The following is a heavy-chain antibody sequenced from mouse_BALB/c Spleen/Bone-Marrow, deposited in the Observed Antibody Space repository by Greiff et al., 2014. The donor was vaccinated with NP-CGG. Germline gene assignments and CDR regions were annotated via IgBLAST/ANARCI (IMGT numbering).Heavy chain of an antibody. CDR3: ARGDYYGSSSFAY. Sequence: DVQLQESGPELVKPGASMKISCKASGYSFTGYTMNWVKQSHGKNLEWIGLINPYNGGTSYNQKFKGKATLTVDKSSSTAYMELPSLTSEDSAVYYCARGDYYGSSSFAYWGQGTLVTVSA. CDR1: GYSFTGYT. V-gene: IGHV1-18*01. J-gene: IGHJ3*01. CDR2: INPYNGGT. D-gene: IGHD1-1*01.